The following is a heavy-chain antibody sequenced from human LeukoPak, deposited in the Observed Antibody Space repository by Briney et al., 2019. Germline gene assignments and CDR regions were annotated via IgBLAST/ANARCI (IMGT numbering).Heavy chain of an antibody. J-gene: IGHJ2*01. CDR2: IYYSGST. Sequence: PSETLSLTCTVPGGSISSYYWSWIRQPRGKGLEWIGYIYYSGSTNYNPSLKSRVTISVDTSKNQFSLKLSSVTAADTAVYYCARSDSLWAYFDLWGRGTLVTVSS. CDR1: GGSISSYY. V-gene: IGHV4-59*01. D-gene: IGHD2-21*01. CDR3: ARSDSLWAYFDL.